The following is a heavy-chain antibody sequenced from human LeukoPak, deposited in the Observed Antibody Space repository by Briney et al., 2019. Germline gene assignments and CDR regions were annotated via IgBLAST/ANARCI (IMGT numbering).Heavy chain of an antibody. V-gene: IGHV4-59*01. J-gene: IGHJ4*02. CDR1: GGSISSYY. CDR3: ARVTRGYSYGPLDY. CDR2: IYYGGST. D-gene: IGHD5-18*01. Sequence: PSETLSLTCTVSGGSISSYYWSWIRQPPGKGLEWIGYIYYGGSTNYTASLKSRVTISLDTSKNQFSLKVSSVTAADTAVYYCARVTRGYSYGPLDYWGQGILVTVSS.